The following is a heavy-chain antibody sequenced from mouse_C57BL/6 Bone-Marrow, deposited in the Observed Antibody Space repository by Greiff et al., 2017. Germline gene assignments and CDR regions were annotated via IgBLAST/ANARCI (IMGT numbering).Heavy chain of an antibody. CDR3: ARVGITTVVADY. V-gene: IGHV1-52*01. J-gene: IGHJ2*01. CDR1: GYTFTSYW. CDR2: IDPSDSET. D-gene: IGHD1-1*01. Sequence: QVQLQQPGAELVRPGSSVKLSCKASGYTFTSYWMHWVKQRPIQGLEWIGNIDPSDSETHYNQKFKDKATLTVDKSSSTAYMQLSSLTSEDSAVYYCARVGITTVVADYWGQGTTLTVSS.